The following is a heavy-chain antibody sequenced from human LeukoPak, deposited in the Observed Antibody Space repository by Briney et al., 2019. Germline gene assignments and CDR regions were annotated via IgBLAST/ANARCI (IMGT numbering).Heavy chain of an antibody. Sequence: GGSLRLSCEGSGFTFSSYGMNWVRQAPGKGLEWVSFISRRSDDINYADFVKGRFTISRDNAKNSLYLQMTSLRAEDTAVYYCASLKFGLLPISDYWGQGTLVTVSS. CDR1: GFTFSSYG. CDR2: ISRRSDDI. CDR3: ASLKFGLLPISDY. V-gene: IGHV3-21*05. D-gene: IGHD2-21*01. J-gene: IGHJ4*02.